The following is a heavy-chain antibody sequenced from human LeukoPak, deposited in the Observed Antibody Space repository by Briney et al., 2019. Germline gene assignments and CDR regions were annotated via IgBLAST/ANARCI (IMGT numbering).Heavy chain of an antibody. CDR1: GFTFSNAW. CDR3: VTSGSLRLGELSPIDF. D-gene: IGHD3-16*02. V-gene: IGHV3-23*01. J-gene: IGHJ4*02. CDR2: ISASGGAT. Sequence: GGSLRLSCAASGFTFSNAWMSWVRRAPGKGLEWVSGISASGGATYYADSVRGRFTVSRDNSKNTLGLQMDSLRAEDTALYYCVTSGSLRLGELSPIDFWGQGTLVTVSS.